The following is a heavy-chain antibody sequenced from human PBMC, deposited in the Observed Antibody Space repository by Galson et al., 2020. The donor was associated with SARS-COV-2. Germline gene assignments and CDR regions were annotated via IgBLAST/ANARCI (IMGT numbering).Heavy chain of an antibody. V-gene: IGHV4-4*02. D-gene: IGHD2-8*01. CDR1: GGSISSENW. J-gene: IGHJ6*02. Sequence: SETLSLTCTVSGGSISSENWWNWVRQPPGKALEWIGQIYDSGRTNYNPSLESRLTISVDKSNNQFSLRLNSVTAAGTAVYYCAKWGRFYYSAMDVWGQGTTGTVSS. CDR2: IYDSGRT. CDR3: AKWGRFYYSAMDV.